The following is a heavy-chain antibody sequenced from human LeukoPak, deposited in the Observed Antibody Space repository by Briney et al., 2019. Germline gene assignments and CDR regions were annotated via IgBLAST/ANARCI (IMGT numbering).Heavy chain of an antibody. CDR3: ASQLDGTLDS. Sequence: GGSLRLSCAASGFTFSRYWMSWVRQAPGKGLEWVANIKEDGSEQFYVDSVRGRFTISRDNAKDSLFLQMNSLRAEDTAVYYCASQLDGTLDSWGQGTLVTVSS. CDR2: IKEDGSEQ. J-gene: IGHJ4*02. D-gene: IGHD2-2*01. V-gene: IGHV3-7*02. CDR1: GFTFSRYW.